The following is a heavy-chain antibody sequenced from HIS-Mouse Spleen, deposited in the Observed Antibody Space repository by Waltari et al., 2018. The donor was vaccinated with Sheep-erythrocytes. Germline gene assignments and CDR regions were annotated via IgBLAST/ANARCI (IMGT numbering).Heavy chain of an antibody. Sequence: QVQLVQSGAEVKKPGSSVKVSCKASGGTFSSYAISWVRQAPGQGLEWMGTISPSLGIANYAQKVQGRVTITADKSTSTAYMELSSLRSEDTAVYYCAQTGATTPHFDYWGQGTLVTVSS. CDR1: GGTFSSYA. D-gene: IGHD1-26*01. CDR3: AQTGATTPHFDY. V-gene: IGHV1-69*04. J-gene: IGHJ4*02. CDR2: ISPSLGIA.